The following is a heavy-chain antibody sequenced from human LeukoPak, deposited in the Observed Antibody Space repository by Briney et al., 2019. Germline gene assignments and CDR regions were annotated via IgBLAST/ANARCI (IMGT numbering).Heavy chain of an antibody. V-gene: IGHV3-20*01. D-gene: IGHD3-10*01. J-gene: IGHJ3*02. CDR3: ARVDYGSGSYRQGAFDI. Sequence: GGSLRLSCAASAFNFDDYGMSWVRQVPGKGLEWVSGINWEGSSTGYADSAKGRFTISRDNAKNSLFLQMKNLRVEDTALYHCARVDYGSGSYRQGAFDIWGQGTMVTVPS. CDR2: INWEGSST. CDR1: AFNFDDYG.